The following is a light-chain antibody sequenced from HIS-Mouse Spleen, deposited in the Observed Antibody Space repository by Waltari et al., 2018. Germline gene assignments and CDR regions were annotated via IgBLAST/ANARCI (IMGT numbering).Light chain of an antibody. CDR2: DVS. CDR1: SSDVGGYNS. J-gene: IGLJ1*01. V-gene: IGLV2-14*03. CDR3: SSYTSSSTYV. Sequence: QSALTQPASVSGSPGQSITISCTGTSSDVGGYNSVSWYQQHPSKAPKLMIYDVSNRPSGVSNRFSGSKSGNTASLTISGLQAEDEADYYCSSYTSSSTYVFGTGTKVTVL.